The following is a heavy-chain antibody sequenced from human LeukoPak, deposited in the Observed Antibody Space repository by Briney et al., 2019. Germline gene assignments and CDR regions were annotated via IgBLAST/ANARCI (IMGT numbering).Heavy chain of an antibody. CDR3: ARGGDYDILTGGAGY. J-gene: IGHJ4*02. Sequence: GASVKVSCKASGYTFTGYYMHWVRQAPGQGLEWMGWINPNIGGTNYAQKFQGRVTMTRDTSISTAYMELSRLRSDDTAVYYCARGGDYDILTGGAGYWGQGTLVTVSS. D-gene: IGHD3-9*01. V-gene: IGHV1-2*02. CDR2: INPNIGGT. CDR1: GYTFTGYY.